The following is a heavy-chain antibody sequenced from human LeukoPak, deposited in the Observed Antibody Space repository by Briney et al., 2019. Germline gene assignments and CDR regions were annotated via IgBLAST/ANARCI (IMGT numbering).Heavy chain of an antibody. V-gene: IGHV3-30*18. D-gene: IGHD3-22*01. CDR3: AKALGSPYDSSGYYLGY. Sequence: GGSLRLSCTASGFTFSSSAMHWVRQAPGTGLEWVAFISHEGTEKYFADSVKGRFTISRDNSKNTLYLQMNSLRDEDTAVYYCAKALGSPYDSSGYYLGYWGQGTLVTVSS. CDR1: GFTFSSSA. CDR2: ISHEGTEK. J-gene: IGHJ4*02.